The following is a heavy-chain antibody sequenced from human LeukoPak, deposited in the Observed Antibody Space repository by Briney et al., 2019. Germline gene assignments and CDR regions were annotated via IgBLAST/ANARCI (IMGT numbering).Heavy chain of an antibody. J-gene: IGHJ4*02. V-gene: IGHV4-30-2*01. CDR3: ARVNYDILTGQGYYFDY. CDR2: IYHSGST. Sequence: LRLSCAASGFTFSRSAMSWIRQPPGKGLEWIGYIYHSGSTYYNPSLKSRVTISVDRSKNQFSLKLSSVTAADTAVYYCARVNYDILTGQGYYFDYWGQGTLVTVSS. D-gene: IGHD3-9*01. CDR1: GFTFSRSA.